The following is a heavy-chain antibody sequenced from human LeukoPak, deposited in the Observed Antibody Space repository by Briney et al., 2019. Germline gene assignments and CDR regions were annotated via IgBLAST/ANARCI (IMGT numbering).Heavy chain of an antibody. Sequence: GGSLRLSCAASGFTFSSYGMHWVRQAPGKGQEWVAVISYDASNKYYADSVKGRFTISRDNSKNTLYLQMNSLKTEDTAVYYCTTSPYGFYYYYYMDVWGKGTTVTVSS. V-gene: IGHV3-30*03. CDR2: ISYDASNK. CDR3: TTSPYGFYYYYYMDV. J-gene: IGHJ6*03. CDR1: GFTFSSYG. D-gene: IGHD1-14*01.